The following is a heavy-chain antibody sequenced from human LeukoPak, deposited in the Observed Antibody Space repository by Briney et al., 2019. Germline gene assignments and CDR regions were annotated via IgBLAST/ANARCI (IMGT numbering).Heavy chain of an antibody. V-gene: IGHV1-2*02. J-gene: IGHJ6*02. CDR1: VYTFTGYY. Sequence: ASVNVSCKASVYTFTGYYMHWVRQAPGQGLEWMGWINPNSGGTNYAQTFQVRVTMTRDTSISTAYMELSRLRSDDTAVYYCARDGVARMDGWGQGTTVTVSS. CDR2: INPNSGGT. CDR3: ARDGVARMDG. D-gene: IGHD2-15*01.